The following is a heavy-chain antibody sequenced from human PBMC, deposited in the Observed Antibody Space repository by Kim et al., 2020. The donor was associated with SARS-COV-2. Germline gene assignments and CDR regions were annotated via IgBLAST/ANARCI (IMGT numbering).Heavy chain of an antibody. D-gene: IGHD3-22*01. V-gene: IGHV1-18*01. Sequence: NTNYAQKLQGRVTMTTDTSTSTAYMELRSLRSDDTAVYYCARRPSGYYDYWGQGTLVTVSS. CDR3: ARRPSGYYDY. CDR2: NT. J-gene: IGHJ4*02.